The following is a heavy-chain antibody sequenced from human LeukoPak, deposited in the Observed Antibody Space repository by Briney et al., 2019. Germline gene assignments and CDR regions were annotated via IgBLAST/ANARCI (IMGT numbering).Heavy chain of an antibody. CDR2: ISGSGGST. CDR1: GFTFSTYA. D-gene: IGHD3-10*01. CDR3: VRDAGGSNSYYFDY. Sequence: AGGSLRLSCAASGFTFSTYAMSWVRQAPGKGLKWVSAISGSGGSTYYADSVKGRFTISRDNAKNSLYLQMNSLRAEDTAVYYCVRDAGGSNSYYFDYWGQGNLVTVSS. V-gene: IGHV3-23*01. J-gene: IGHJ4*02.